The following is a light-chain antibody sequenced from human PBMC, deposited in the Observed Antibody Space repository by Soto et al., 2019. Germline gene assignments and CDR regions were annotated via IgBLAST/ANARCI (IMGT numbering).Light chain of an antibody. J-gene: IGKJ1*01. CDR3: QQSYSTPRT. CDR2: DVS. Sequence: DIQMTQSPSSLSASEGDRVTITCRASQTISSSLNWYQQRPGKAPKLLIYDVSNLQSGVPSRFSGSGSGTDFTITISHLQPEDFATYYCQQSYSTPRTFGQGTKVELK. CDR1: QTISSS. V-gene: IGKV1-39*01.